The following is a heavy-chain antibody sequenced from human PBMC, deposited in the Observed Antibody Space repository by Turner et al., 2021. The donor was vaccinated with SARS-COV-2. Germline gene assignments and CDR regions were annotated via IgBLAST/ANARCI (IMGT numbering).Heavy chain of an antibody. Sequence: EVQLVESGGGLVKPGGSLRLSCAASGFTFRSYSMNWVRQAPGKGREWVATISSRSSYIYYAGSVKGRFTISRDNAKNSLYLQRNSLRAEDTAVYYGAREGDDSSGYWGGDWGQGTLVTVSS. D-gene: IGHD3-22*01. J-gene: IGHJ4*02. CDR1: GFTFRSYS. V-gene: IGHV3-21*01. CDR2: ISSRSSYI. CDR3: AREGDDSSGYWGGD.